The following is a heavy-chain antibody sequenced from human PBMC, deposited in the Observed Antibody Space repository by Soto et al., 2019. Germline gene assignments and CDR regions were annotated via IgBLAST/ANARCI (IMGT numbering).Heavy chain of an antibody. CDR1: GFTFSSNS. V-gene: IGHV3-48*02. CDR3: ARDVQLGGSGY. J-gene: IGHJ4*02. D-gene: IGHD2-2*01. CDR2: ISSSSSTI. Sequence: EVQMVESGGGLVQPGGSLRLSCAASGFTFSSNSMNWVRQAPGKGLEWVSYISSSSSTIYYADSVKGRFTISRDNAKNSLSLQMNSLRDEDTAVYYCARDVQLGGSGYWGQGTLVTVSS.